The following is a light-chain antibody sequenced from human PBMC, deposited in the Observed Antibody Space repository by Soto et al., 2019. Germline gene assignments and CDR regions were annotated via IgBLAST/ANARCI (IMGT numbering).Light chain of an antibody. V-gene: IGLV1-40*01. CDR2: GNT. J-gene: IGLJ1*01. CDR3: QSYDSRLSAYYV. CDR1: SSNIGAGYD. Sequence: QSLLTQPPSVSGAPGQRVTISCTGSSSNIGAGYDVHWYQQLPGTAPKLLIYGNTNRPSGVPDRFSGSKSGTSASLAITGLQAEDEADYYCQSYDSRLSAYYVFGTGTKVTVL.